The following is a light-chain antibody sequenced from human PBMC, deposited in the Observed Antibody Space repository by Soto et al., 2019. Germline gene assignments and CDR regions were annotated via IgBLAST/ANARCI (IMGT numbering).Light chain of an antibody. Sequence: AIPLTQSPSSLSASVGDRVTITCRASQGISSALAWYQQKPGKAPKLLIYDASSLESGVPSRFRGSGSGTDFTLTISSLQPEDFATYYCQQFNSYPQTFGQGTKVEIK. CDR2: DAS. V-gene: IGKV1-13*02. CDR3: QQFNSYPQT. J-gene: IGKJ1*01. CDR1: QGISSA.